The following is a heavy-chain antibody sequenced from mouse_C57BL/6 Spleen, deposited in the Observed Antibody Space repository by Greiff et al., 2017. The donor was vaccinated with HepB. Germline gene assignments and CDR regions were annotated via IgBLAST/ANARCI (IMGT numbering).Heavy chain of an antibody. CDR2: IYPSDSET. D-gene: IGHD2-5*01. CDR1: GYTFTSYW. Sequence: QVQLQQPGAELVRPGSSVKLSCKASGYTFTSYWMDWVKQRPGQGLEWIGNIYPSDSETHYNQKFKDKATLTVDKSSSTAYMQLSSLTSEDSAVYYCAREWGYSNLFAYWGQGTLVTVSA. CDR3: AREWGYSNLFAY. V-gene: IGHV1-61*01. J-gene: IGHJ3*01.